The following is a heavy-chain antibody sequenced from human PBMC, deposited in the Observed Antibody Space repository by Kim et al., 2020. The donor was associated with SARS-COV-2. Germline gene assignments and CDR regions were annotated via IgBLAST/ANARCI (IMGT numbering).Heavy chain of an antibody. CDR3: ARAETTNLLGY. D-gene: IGHD1-26*01. CDR2: IYTSGST. J-gene: IGHJ4*02. CDR1: GGSISSGSYY. V-gene: IGHV4-61*02. Sequence: SETLSLTCTVSGGSISSGSYYWSWIRQPAGKGLEWIGRIYTSGSTNYNPSLKSRVTISVDTSKNQFSLKLSSVTAADTAVYYCARAETTNLLGYWGQGTLVTVSS.